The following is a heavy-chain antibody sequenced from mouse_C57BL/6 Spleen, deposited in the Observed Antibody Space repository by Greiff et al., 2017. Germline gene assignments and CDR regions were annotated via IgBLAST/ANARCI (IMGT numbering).Heavy chain of an antibody. J-gene: IGHJ4*01. CDR2: IDPENGDT. Sequence: VQLQQSGAELVRPGASVKLSCTASGFNIKDDYMHWVKQRPEQGLEWIGWIDPENGDTEYASKFQGKATITANTSSNTAYLQLSSLTSEDTAVYYCTSRYDAMDYWGQGTSVTVSS. CDR3: TSRYDAMDY. V-gene: IGHV14-4*01. CDR1: GFNIKDDY. D-gene: IGHD1-1*01.